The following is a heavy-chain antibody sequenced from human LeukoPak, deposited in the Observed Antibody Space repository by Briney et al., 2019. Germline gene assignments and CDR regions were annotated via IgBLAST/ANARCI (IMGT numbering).Heavy chain of an antibody. CDR1: GYTLTTYA. J-gene: IGHJ4*02. V-gene: IGHV1-3*04. Sequence: ASVKVSCKASGYTLTTYAIHWVRQALGQSLERMGWINTGNGNTKYLEKLQDRVTITRDTSASTAYMELSSLRSEDTAVYYCARGGYIYGFDHWGQGTLVTVSS. D-gene: IGHD5-18*01. CDR3: ARGGYIYGFDH. CDR2: INTGNGNT.